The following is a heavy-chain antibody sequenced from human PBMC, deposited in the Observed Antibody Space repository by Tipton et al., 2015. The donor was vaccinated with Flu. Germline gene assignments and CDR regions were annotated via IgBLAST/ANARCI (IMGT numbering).Heavy chain of an antibody. CDR3: ARTRGGYCTSSSCYADYFDY. Sequence: SLRLSCAASGFTFSDYYMSWVRQAPGKGLEWVSHISSSDSIINYADSVKGRFTISKDNAKNSLHLQMNSLRAEDTAVYYCARTRGGYCTSSSCYADYFDYWGQGTLVTVSS. V-gene: IGHV3-11*04. J-gene: IGHJ4*02. CDR2: ISSSDSII. D-gene: IGHD2-2*01. CDR1: GFTFSDYY.